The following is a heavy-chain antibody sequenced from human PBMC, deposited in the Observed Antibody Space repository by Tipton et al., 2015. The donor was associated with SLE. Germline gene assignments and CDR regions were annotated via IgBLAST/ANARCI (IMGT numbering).Heavy chain of an antibody. CDR1: GVSISSTSYY. Sequence: TLSLTCSVSGVSISSTSYYWGWIRQSPGKGLAWIGSFFSDGSTYYNPPLKGRVSMAVDPSKNEFSLTLTSVTAADTAVYFCARDSPTQCNGVCPLVRYFDLWGRGTLVTVSS. V-gene: IGHV4-39*07. D-gene: IGHD2-8*01. CDR3: ARDSPTQCNGVCPLVRYFDL. J-gene: IGHJ2*01. CDR2: FFSDGST.